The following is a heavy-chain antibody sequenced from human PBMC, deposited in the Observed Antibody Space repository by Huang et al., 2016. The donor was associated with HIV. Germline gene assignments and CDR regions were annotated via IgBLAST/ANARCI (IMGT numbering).Heavy chain of an antibody. Sequence: QVQLVQSGGEVKKTGASVKVSCKASGYTFLNAGINWGRQAPGEGLEWMGGIRPNSGDTKFARKFQGRVTMTTDTSTSTAYMVLRSLKSDDTATYYCARQGFGRSDAFDVWGQGTVVTVSS. CDR3: ARQGFGRSDAFDV. CDR1: GYTFLNAG. CDR2: IRPNSGDT. D-gene: IGHD3-10*01. J-gene: IGHJ3*01. V-gene: IGHV1-18*01.